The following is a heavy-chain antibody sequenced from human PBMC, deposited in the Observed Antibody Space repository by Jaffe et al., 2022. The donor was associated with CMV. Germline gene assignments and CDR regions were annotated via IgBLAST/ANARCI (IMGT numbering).Heavy chain of an antibody. Sequence: EVQLVESGGGLVQPGGSLRLSCAASGFTFSSYEMNWVRQAPGKGLEWVSYISGGGITIYYVDSVKGRFTISRDNAKNSLYLQMNSLGAEDTAVYYCAREVRGDYYMDVWGKGTTVTVSS. V-gene: IGHV3-48*03. CDR3: AREVRGDYYMDV. D-gene: IGHD3-16*01. CDR2: ISGGGITI. CDR1: GFTFSSYE. J-gene: IGHJ6*03.